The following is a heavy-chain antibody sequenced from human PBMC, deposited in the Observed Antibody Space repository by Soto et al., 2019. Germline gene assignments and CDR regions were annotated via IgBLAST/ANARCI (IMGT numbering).Heavy chain of an antibody. CDR3: ARCLVTCDRSGYAFDL. D-gene: IGHD3-22*01. J-gene: IGHJ3*01. V-gene: IGHV1-69*01. Sequence: QVKLVQSGAAVKKPGSSVRVSCKSSGGPFSNYAISWARQAPGQGLEGMGGFIPIFVTDDYPQKFQDRVTITADESRGRAYVELRCLRSEDTAVYYCARCLVTCDRSGYAFDLGGQGTMVTVSS. CDR1: GGPFSNYA. CDR2: FIPIFVTD.